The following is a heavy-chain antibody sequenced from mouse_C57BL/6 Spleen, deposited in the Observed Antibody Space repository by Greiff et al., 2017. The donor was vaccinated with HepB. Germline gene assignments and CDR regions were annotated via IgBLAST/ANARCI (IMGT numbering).Heavy chain of an antibody. D-gene: IGHD1-1*01. CDR1: GYAFSSSW. Sequence: VQLQQSGPELVKPGASVKISCKASGYAFSSSWMNWVKQRPGKGLEWIGRIYPGDGDTNYNGKFKGKATLTADKSASTAYMQLSSLTSEDSAVYCCARTSTVGAMDYWGQGTSVTVSS. J-gene: IGHJ4*01. CDR2: IYPGDGDT. V-gene: IGHV1-82*01. CDR3: ARTSTVGAMDY.